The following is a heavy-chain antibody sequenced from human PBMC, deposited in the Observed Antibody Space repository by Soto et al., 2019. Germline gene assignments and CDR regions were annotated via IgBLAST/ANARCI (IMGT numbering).Heavy chain of an antibody. J-gene: IGHJ3*02. CDR3: ARQRDYDFWSGPDAFDI. CDR2: IYYSGST. Sequence: QLQLQESGPGLVKPSETLSLTCTVSGGSISSSSYYWGWIRQPPGKGLEWIGSIYYSGSTYYNPSLKSRVTISVDTSKNQFSLKLSSVTAADTAVYYCARQRDYDFWSGPDAFDIWGQGTMVTVSS. D-gene: IGHD3-3*01. V-gene: IGHV4-39*01. CDR1: GGSISSSSYY.